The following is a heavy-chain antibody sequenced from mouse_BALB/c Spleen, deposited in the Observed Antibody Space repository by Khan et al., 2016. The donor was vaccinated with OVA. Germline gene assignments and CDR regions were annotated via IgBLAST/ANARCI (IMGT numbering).Heavy chain of an antibody. D-gene: IGHD2-14*01. V-gene: IGHV1-4*01. CDR3: SIRTTEYTMDY. J-gene: IGHJ4*01. Sequence: VQLQESGAELARPGASVKMSCKASGYTFTSNTMHWVKQRPGQGLEWIGYINPRSSYTNYNQKFKDKATLTADKSSSTAYMQLSSLTSEDSAVYYCSIRTTEYTMDYWGQGTSVTVSS. CDR2: INPRSSYT. CDR1: GYTFTSNT.